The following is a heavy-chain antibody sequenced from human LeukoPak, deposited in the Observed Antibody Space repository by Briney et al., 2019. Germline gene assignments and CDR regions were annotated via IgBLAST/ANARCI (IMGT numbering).Heavy chain of an antibody. J-gene: IGHJ5*02. Sequence: SETLSLTCTVSGGSLNTYYWSWIRQSPGKGLEWIAFIFYTGSTQYNPSLKSRVTILVDTSKNQFSLRLNSVTAADTAVYYCAKGVPAARDWFDPWGQGTLVTVSS. V-gene: IGHV4-59*04. CDR2: IFYTGST. CDR1: GGSLNTYY. CDR3: AKGVPAARDWFDP. D-gene: IGHD2-2*01.